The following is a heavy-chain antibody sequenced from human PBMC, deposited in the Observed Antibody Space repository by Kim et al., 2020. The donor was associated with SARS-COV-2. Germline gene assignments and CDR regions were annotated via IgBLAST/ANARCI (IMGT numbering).Heavy chain of an antibody. V-gene: IGHV3-33*07. CDR3: ARDASMSVPGPTPLHNYFDI. CDR2: IWHDGSHT. CDR1: GFNFSSFG. Sequence: GGSLRLSCAASGFNFSSFGMYWVRQAPGKGLEWVAAIWHDGSHTYYGGSARGRFTISRDSSRNTLYLQMNNLGAEDTAVYYCARDASMSVPGPTPLHNYFDIWGQGTLVTVSS. D-gene: IGHD1-7*01. J-gene: IGHJ5*02.